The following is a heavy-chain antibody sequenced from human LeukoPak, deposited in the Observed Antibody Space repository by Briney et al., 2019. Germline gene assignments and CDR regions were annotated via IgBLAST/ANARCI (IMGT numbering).Heavy chain of an antibody. CDR3: AKDGFNRHYYGSGSNLERYGMDV. Sequence: PGGSLRLSCAASGFTFSSYAMSWVRQAPGKGLEWVSAISGSGGSTYYADSVKGRFTISRDNSKNTLYLQMNSLRAEDTAVYYCAKDGFNRHYYGSGSNLERYGMDVWGQGTTVTVSS. V-gene: IGHV3-23*01. CDR2: ISGSGGST. D-gene: IGHD3-10*01. CDR1: GFTFSSYA. J-gene: IGHJ6*02.